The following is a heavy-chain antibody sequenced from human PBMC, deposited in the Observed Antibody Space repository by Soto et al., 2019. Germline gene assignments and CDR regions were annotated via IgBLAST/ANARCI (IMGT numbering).Heavy chain of an antibody. J-gene: IGHJ3*02. CDR3: ARERRYYDSSGYYRAFDI. CDR1: GYTFTGYY. D-gene: IGHD3-22*01. CDR2: INPNSGGT. Sequence: QVQLVQSGAEVKKPGASVKVSCKASGYTFTGYYMHWVRQAPGQGLEWMGWINPNSGGTNYAQKFQGRVTMTRDTSISTAYMELSRLRSDDTAVYHCARERRYYDSSGYYRAFDIWGQGTMVTVSS. V-gene: IGHV1-2*02.